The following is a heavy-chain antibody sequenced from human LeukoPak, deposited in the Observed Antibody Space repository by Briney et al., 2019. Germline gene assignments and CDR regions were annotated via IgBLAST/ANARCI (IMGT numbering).Heavy chain of an antibody. J-gene: IGHJ4*02. CDR1: GYTFTSYA. Sequence: ASVKVSCKASGYTFTSYAMHWVRQAPGQRLEWMGWINAGNGNTKYSQKFQGRVTITRDTSASTAYMELSSLRSEDTAVYYCARDYPYYYDSSGYDYWGQGTLVTVSS. D-gene: IGHD3-22*01. CDR3: ARDYPYYYDSSGYDY. V-gene: IGHV1-3*01. CDR2: INAGNGNT.